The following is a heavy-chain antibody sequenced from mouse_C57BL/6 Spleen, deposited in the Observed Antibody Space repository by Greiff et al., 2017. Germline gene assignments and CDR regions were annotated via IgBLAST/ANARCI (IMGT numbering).Heavy chain of an antibody. CDR2: FYPGSGSI. Sequence: QVQLQQSGAELVKPGASVKLSCKASGYTFTEYTIHWVKQRSGQGLEWIGWFYPGSGSIKYNEKFKNKATLTADKSSSKVYMELSRLTSEDSAVYFCARHEERDGYAYYFDYWGQGTTLTVAS. D-gene: IGHD2-2*01. CDR3: ARHEERDGYAYYFDY. V-gene: IGHV1-62-2*01. CDR1: GYTFTEYT. J-gene: IGHJ2*01.